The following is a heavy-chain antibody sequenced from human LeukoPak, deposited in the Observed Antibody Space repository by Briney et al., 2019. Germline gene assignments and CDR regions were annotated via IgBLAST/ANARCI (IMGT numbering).Heavy chain of an antibody. CDR1: GFTFSSYA. CDR2: ISGSGGST. J-gene: IGHJ4*02. CDR3: ARTRPSYETSGYYDY. Sequence: GGSLRLSCAASGFTFSSYAMSWVRQAPGKGLEWVSAISGSGGSTYYADSVKGRFTISRDNSKNTLYLQMNSLRAEDTAVYYCARTRPSYETSGYYDYWGQGTLVTVSS. D-gene: IGHD3-22*01. V-gene: IGHV3-23*01.